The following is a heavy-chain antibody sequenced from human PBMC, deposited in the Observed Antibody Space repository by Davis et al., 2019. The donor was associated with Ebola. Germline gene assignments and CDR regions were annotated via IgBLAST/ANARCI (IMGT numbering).Heavy chain of an antibody. D-gene: IGHD6-6*01. Sequence: GESLKISCAASGFSFSSTWMHWVRQAPGKGLVWVSRIHSDGTSTIYTDSVKGRFTISRDNAKNTLYLQMNSLRAEDTAVYYCAKGGGTSSSDFRRTWGQGTLVTVSS. CDR1: GFSFSSTW. J-gene: IGHJ5*02. CDR3: AKGGGTSSSDFRRT. V-gene: IGHV3-74*01. CDR2: IHSDGTST.